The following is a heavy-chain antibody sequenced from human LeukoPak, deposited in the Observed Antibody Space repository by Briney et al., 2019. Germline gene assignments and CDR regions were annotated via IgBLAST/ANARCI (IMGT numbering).Heavy chain of an antibody. V-gene: IGHV1-2*02. J-gene: IGHJ6*02. D-gene: IGHD5-12*01. CDR3: ARVGSGYDLGMDV. CDR2: INPNSGGT. Sequence: ASVKVSCKASGYTFTGYYMHWVRQAPGQGLERMGWINPNSGGTNYAQKFQGRVTMTRDTSISTAYMELSRLRSDDTAVYYCARVGSGYDLGMDVWGQGTTVTVSS. CDR1: GYTFTGYY.